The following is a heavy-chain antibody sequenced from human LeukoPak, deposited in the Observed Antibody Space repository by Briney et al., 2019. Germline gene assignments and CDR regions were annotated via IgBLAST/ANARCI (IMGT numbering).Heavy chain of an antibody. V-gene: IGHV5-51*01. CDR2: IQPADSQT. J-gene: IGHJ3*02. Sequence: GESLKISCMGSGDRFPTYWIDWVRQVPGKGLERMGLIQPADSQTRYNPSFQGQVTLSDDKSINTAYLQWSSLRPSDTAIYYCARRLRTGGFDIWGQGTEVTVSS. D-gene: IGHD1-1*01. CDR3: ARRLRTGGFDI. CDR1: GDRFPTYW.